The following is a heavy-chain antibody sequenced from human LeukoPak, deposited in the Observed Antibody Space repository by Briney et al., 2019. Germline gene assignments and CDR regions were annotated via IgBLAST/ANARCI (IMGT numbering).Heavy chain of an antibody. V-gene: IGHV1-2*02. CDR1: GYTFTGYY. CDR3: ARDKCSGGSCYPIDY. J-gene: IGHJ4*02. D-gene: IGHD2-15*01. CDR2: INPNSGGT. Sequence: ASVKVSCKASGYTFTGYYMHWVRQAPGQGLEWMGWINPNSGGTNYAQKFQGRVTMTRDTSTSTVYMELSSLRSEDTAVYHCARDKCSGGSCYPIDYWGQGTLVTVSS.